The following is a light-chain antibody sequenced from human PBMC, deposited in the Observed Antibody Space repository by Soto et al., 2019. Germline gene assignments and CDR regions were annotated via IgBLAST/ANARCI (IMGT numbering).Light chain of an antibody. Sequence: EIVLTQSPVTLSLSPGERAALSCRASQRVSKSNIGWYHHKTGQAPRILIYGGTKTTSGVPDRFSGSGSGTDFTLTIIRLDPEDSAVYYCQHYGSSFLPFGGWTRVEIK. J-gene: IGKJ4*01. CDR3: QHYGSSFLP. V-gene: IGKV3-20*01. CDR2: GGT. CDR1: QRVSKSN.